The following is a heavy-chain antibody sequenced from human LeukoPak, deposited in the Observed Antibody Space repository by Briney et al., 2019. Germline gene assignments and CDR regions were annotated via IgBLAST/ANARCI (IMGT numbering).Heavy chain of an antibody. CDR1: GYTFTSYG. V-gene: IGHV1-18*04. D-gene: IGHD2-2*01. CDR2: ISAYNGST. J-gene: IGHJ5*02. CDR3: ARDLVVPAAIEGTPNWFDP. Sequence: ASVKVSCKASGYTFTSYGISWVRQAPGQGLEWMGWISAYNGSTNYAQKLQGRVTITTDTSTSTAYMELRSLRSDDTAVYYCARDLVVPAAIEGTPNWFDPWGQGTLVTVSS.